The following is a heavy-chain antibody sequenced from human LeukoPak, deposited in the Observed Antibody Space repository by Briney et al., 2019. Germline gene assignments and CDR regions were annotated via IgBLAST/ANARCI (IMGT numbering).Heavy chain of an antibody. D-gene: IGHD6-19*01. J-gene: IGHJ4*02. CDR1: GGSISSYY. V-gene: IGHV4-59*01. CDR3: ARDTVAGVDY. Sequence: SETLSLTCTVSGGSISSYYWSWIRQPPGKGLEWIGYIYYSGSTNYNPSLKSRVTISVDTSKNQFPLKLSSVTAADTAVYYCARDTVAGVDYWGQGTLVTVSS. CDR2: IYYSGST.